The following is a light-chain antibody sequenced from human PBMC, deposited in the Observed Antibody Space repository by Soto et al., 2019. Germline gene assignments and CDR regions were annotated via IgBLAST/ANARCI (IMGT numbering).Light chain of an antibody. CDR1: QRITTY. V-gene: IGKV1-39*01. CDR2: TSG. CDR3: QQTYSTPYT. J-gene: IGKJ2*01. Sequence: IQMTQPPSSLSASVGDRVTITCRASQRITTYLNWYQQKPGEAPKLLISTSGTLQRGVPSRFSGSGSGTDFTLTITALRPEDFATYFCQQTYSTPYTFGQGTKLEIK.